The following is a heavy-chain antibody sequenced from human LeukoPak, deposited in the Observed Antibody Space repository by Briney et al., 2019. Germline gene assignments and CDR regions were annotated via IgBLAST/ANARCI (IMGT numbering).Heavy chain of an antibody. D-gene: IGHD1-26*01. J-gene: IGHJ6*02. CDR1: GGSISSYY. CDR3: ARGDSVDYYYYGMDV. CDR2: IYYSGST. Sequence: SQTLSLTCTVSGGSISSYYWSWIRLPPGKGLEWIGYIYYSGSTNYNPSLKSRVTISVDTSKNQFSLKLSSVTAADTAVYYCARGDSVDYYYYGMDVWGQGTTVTVSS. V-gene: IGHV4-59*01.